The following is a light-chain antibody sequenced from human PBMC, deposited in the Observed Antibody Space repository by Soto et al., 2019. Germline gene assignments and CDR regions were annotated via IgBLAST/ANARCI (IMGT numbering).Light chain of an antibody. CDR3: NSGT. J-gene: IGKJ3*01. Sequence: IVLTQYPGTLSLSPGERATLSCRASQSVSSSYLTWYQPKPGQPPRLLIYGASIRATGIPERVSDSEFGTVFNVTNRGLEGDEFAMYYCNSGTFGPGTKVDIK. V-gene: IGKV3-20*01. CDR2: GAS. CDR1: QSVSSSY.